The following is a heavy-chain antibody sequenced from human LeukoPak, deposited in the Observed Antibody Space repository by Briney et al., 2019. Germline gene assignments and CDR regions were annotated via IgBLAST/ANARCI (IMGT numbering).Heavy chain of an antibody. CDR2: IIPIFGTA. CDR3: ASASYYDFWSGYFDY. V-gene: IGHV1-69*13. J-gene: IGHJ4*02. CDR1: GGTFSSYA. Sequence: SVKVSCKASGGTFSSYAISWVRQAPGQGLDWIGGIIPIFGTAKYAQKFQGRVTITADESTSTAYMELSSLRSEDTAVYYCASASYYDFWSGYFDYWGQGTLVTVSS. D-gene: IGHD3-3*01.